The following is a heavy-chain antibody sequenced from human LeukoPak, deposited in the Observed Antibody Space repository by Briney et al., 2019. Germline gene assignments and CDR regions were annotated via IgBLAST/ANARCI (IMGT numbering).Heavy chain of an antibody. D-gene: IGHD4-17*01. Sequence: SETLSLTCGVSGGSISSTNWRSWVRQPPGKGLEWIGYIRYSGSANYNPSLRSRVTISIDTSKNQFSLKLSSVTAADTAVYYCARERGHTVPYPDVWGQGTTVTVSS. J-gene: IGHJ6*02. CDR2: IRYSGSA. CDR3: ARERGHTVPYPDV. CDR1: GGSISSTNW. V-gene: IGHV4-4*02.